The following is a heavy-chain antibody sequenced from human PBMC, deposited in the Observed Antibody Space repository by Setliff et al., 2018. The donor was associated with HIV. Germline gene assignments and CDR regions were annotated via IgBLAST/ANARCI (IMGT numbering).Heavy chain of an antibody. CDR2: IYPDDSDT. CDR3: ARSMGFKATTRLDF. Sequence: GESLKISCKGSGYSFSSYWIGWVRQMPGKGLEWMGVIYPDDSDTRYSPSFQGQVSMSADKSINTAYLQWSSLKASDTAVYYCARSMGFKATTRLDFWGPGTLVTVSS. D-gene: IGHD3-10*01. CDR1: GYSFSSYW. J-gene: IGHJ4*02. V-gene: IGHV5-51*01.